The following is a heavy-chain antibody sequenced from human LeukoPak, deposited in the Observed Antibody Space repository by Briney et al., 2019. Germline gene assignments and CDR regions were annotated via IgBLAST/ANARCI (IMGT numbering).Heavy chain of an antibody. CDR2: ISWDGVSI. V-gene: IGHV3-43D*03. CDR1: GFIFDDFA. D-gene: IGHD6-13*01. CDR3: TKDVKPRALLTSSWTSYFDY. Sequence: GGSLRLSCAASGFIFDDFAMHWVRQVPGKGLEWVSLISWDGVSIYYADSVKGRFTISRDNSENSLYLQMNSLRAEDTALYYCTKDVKPRALLTSSWTSYFDYWGQGTLVTVSS. J-gene: IGHJ4*02.